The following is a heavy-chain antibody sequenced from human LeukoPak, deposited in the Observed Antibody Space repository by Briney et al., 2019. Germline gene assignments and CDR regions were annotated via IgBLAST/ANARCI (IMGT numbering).Heavy chain of an antibody. D-gene: IGHD6-19*01. CDR2: IYPSGDST. Sequence: GGSLRLSCAASGFTFSTYSMTWVRQGPGKGLEWVSSIYPSGDSTFYADSVKGRFTISRDNSKNTLYLQMSSLRTEDTAIYYCAKDVVPDSGWDLDYWGQGTLATVSS. V-gene: IGHV3-23*01. J-gene: IGHJ4*02. CDR3: AKDVVPDSGWDLDY. CDR1: GFTFSTYS.